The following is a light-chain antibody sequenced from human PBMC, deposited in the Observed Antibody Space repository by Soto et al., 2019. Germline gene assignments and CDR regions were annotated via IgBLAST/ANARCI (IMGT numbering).Light chain of an antibody. V-gene: IGLV1-44*01. CDR2: NNN. J-gene: IGLJ1*01. Sequence: QSVLTQPPSASGTPGQRVTISCSGSSSNIGSNTVNWYQQLPGTAPKLLIYNNNQRPSGVPDRFSGSKSGPSASLAISGLQSEEEADYYCAAWDDSLNGLVFGTGTKVTVL. CDR3: AAWDDSLNGLV. CDR1: SSNIGSNT.